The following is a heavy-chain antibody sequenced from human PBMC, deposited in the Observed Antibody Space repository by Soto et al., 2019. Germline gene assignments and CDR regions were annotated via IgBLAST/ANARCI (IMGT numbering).Heavy chain of an antibody. CDR1: GGTFSSYA. J-gene: IGHJ3*02. CDR2: IIPIFGTA. Sequence: ASVKVSCKASGGTFSSYAISWVRQAPGQGLEWMGGIIPIFGTANYAQKFQGRVTITADESTSTAYMELSSLRSEDTAVYYCAREGSSGWTLGPALGWAFDIWGQGTMVTVSS. V-gene: IGHV1-69*13. D-gene: IGHD6-19*01. CDR3: AREGSSGWTLGPALGWAFDI.